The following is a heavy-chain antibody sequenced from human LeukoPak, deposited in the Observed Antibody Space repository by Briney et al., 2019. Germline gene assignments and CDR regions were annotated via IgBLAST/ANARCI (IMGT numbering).Heavy chain of an antibody. D-gene: IGHD6-13*01. V-gene: IGHV3-53*01. CDR2: IYSGGST. CDR3: AKGMGYSSSPVGAFDI. CDR1: GFTVSSNY. Sequence: PGGSLRLSCAASGFTVSSNYMSWVRQAPGKGLEWVSVIYSGGSTYYADSVKGRFTISRDNSKNTLYLQMNSLGAEDTAVYYCAKGMGYSSSPVGAFDIWGQGTMVTVSS. J-gene: IGHJ3*02.